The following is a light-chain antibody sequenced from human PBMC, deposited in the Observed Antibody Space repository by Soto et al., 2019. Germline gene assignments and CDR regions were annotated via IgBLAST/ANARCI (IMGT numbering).Light chain of an antibody. CDR2: VNSDGSH. CDR1: SGHSRYA. J-gene: IGLJ3*02. V-gene: IGLV4-69*01. CDR3: QTWGTGIRV. Sequence: QLVLTQSPSASASLGASVKLTCTLSSGHSRYAIAWHQQQPEKGPRYLMKVNSDGSHNKGDGIPDRFSGSSSGAERYLTISSLQSEDEADYYCQTWGTGIRVFDGGTKLTVL.